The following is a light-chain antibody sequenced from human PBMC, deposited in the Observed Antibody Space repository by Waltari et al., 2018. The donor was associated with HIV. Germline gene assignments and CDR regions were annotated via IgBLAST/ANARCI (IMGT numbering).Light chain of an antibody. V-gene: IGLV1-47*01. CDR3: ATWDDRLSAWL. CDR1: SSNTRATI. CDR2: RNA. J-gene: IGLJ2*01. Sequence: QSQLSQPPSTYRAPGQRVAISCSGTSSNTRATIVYCYQQFPGMAPRLLIYRNAQRPSGIPDRVSSSKSGTSASLAISGLRAEDEADYYCATWDDRLSAWLFGGGTKLTVL.